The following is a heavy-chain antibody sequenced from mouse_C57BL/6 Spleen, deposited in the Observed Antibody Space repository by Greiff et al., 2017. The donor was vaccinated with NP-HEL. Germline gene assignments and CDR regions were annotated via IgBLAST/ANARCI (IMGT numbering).Heavy chain of an antibody. CDR2: ISYDGSN. CDR3: ASLYGSSYGYFDY. D-gene: IGHD1-1*01. V-gene: IGHV3-6*01. CDR1: GYSITSGYY. J-gene: IGHJ2*01. Sequence: EVKLQESGPGLVKPSQSLSLTCSVTGYSITSGYYWNWIRQFPGNKLEWMGYISYDGSNNYNPSLKNRISITRDTSKNQFFLKLNSVTTEDTATYYCASLYGSSYGYFDYWGQGTTLTVSS.